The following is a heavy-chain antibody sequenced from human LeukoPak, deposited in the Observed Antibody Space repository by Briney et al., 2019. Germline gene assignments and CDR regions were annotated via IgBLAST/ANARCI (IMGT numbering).Heavy chain of an antibody. CDR1: GFTFSSYA. J-gene: IGHJ4*02. CDR3: AKPMTRTMVRGVPPSDY. D-gene: IGHD3-10*01. Sequence: PGGSLRLSCAASGFTFSSYAMSWVRRAPGKGLEWVSAVSGSGATTYYADSVKGRFTISRDNSKNTLYLQMNILRAEDTAVYYCAKPMTRTMVRGVPPSDYWGQGTLVTVSS. V-gene: IGHV3-23*01. CDR2: VSGSGATT.